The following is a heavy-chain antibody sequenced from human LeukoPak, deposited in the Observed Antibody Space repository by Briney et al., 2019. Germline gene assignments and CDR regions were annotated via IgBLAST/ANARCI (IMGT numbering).Heavy chain of an antibody. CDR3: ARHGTGIAAAAQTGIDY. CDR2: IYPGDSDT. J-gene: IGHJ4*02. D-gene: IGHD6-13*01. Sequence: GESLKISCKGSGYSFTSHWIAWVRQMPGKGLEWMGIIYPGDSDTRYSPSFQGQVTISADKSISTAYLQWSSLKASDTAMYYCARHGTGIAAAAQTGIDYWGQGTLVTVSS. V-gene: IGHV5-51*01. CDR1: GYSFTSHW.